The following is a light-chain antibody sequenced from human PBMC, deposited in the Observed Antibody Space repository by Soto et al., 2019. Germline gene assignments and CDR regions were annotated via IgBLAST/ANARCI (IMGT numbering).Light chain of an antibody. Sequence: DVVMTQSPLSLSVTLGQPASFSCRSSQSLLYSNGNTYFNWFHQRPGQSPRRIIYQISNRGPAVPDRFSGSGSGTYFTLKINRVEAEDVGIYYCMQGSYWPPTFGQGTRLEI. V-gene: IGKV2-30*01. CDR2: QIS. CDR1: QSLLYSNGNTY. CDR3: MQGSYWPPT. J-gene: IGKJ5*01.